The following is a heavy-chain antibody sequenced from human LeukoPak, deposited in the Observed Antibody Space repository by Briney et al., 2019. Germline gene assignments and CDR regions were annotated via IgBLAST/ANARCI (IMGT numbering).Heavy chain of an antibody. Sequence: GASVKVSCKASGYTFTGDYMHRVRQAPGQGLEWMGWINPNSGVTDYAQKFQGRVTMTRDTSISTAYMEVSSLRSDDTAVYYCARDFGRAYGDKFDYWGQGTLVTVSS. V-gene: IGHV1-2*02. CDR3: ARDFGRAYGDKFDY. D-gene: IGHD4-17*01. CDR1: GYTFTGDY. J-gene: IGHJ4*02. CDR2: INPNSGVT.